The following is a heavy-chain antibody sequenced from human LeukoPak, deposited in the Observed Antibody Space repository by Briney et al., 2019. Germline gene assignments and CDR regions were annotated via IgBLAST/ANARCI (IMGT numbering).Heavy chain of an antibody. CDR3: ARGVMAARLYYFDY. CDR1: GFSFGSHP. D-gene: IGHD2-21*01. Sequence: GGSLRLSCAASGFSFGSHPMNWVRQAPGKGLEWVSGITGSGDYTYYIDSVQGRFTISRDNSKNMLFLQMNSLRAEDTAVYYCARGVMAARLYYFDYWGRGVLVTVSS. J-gene: IGHJ4*02. CDR2: ITGSGDYT. V-gene: IGHV3-23*01.